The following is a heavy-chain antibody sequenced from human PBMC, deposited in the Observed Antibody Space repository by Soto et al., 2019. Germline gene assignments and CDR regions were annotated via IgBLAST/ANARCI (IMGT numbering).Heavy chain of an antibody. V-gene: IGHV4-4*07. CDR2: IYATWTT. CDR3: GRDGAKTLRDWFDP. Sequence: SATLSLTCTVCGDSIRGFYWSWIPKSAGKGLEWIGRIYATWTTDYNPSLKNGVMMSVAAAKKQFSLKLRYVTAADTAVYYCGRDGAKTLRDWFDPWGQGISGTVSS. CDR1: GDSIRGFY. D-gene: IGHD1-26*01. J-gene: IGHJ5*02.